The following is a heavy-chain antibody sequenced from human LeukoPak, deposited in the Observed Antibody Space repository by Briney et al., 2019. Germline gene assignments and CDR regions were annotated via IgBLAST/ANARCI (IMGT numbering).Heavy chain of an antibody. Sequence: PSETLSLTCTVSGGSVRSGSYYWSWIRQPPGKGLEWIVNVYYSGITNYNPSLKSRVTISVDTSKNQFSLNLSSVTAADTAVYYCARGRGGGTSPSRVFNRNPKCIWGQGTLVTISS. CDR1: GGSVRSGSYY. V-gene: IGHV4-61*01. D-gene: IGHD1-1*01. J-gene: IGHJ4*02. CDR2: VYYSGIT. CDR3: ARGRGGGTSPSRVFNRNPKCI.